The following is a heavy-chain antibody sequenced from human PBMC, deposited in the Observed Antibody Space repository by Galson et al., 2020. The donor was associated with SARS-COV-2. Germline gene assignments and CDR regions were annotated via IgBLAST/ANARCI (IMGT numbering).Heavy chain of an antibody. J-gene: IGHJ4*02. D-gene: IGHD6-19*01. Sequence: SETLSLTCTVSGGSISSSSYYWGWIRQPPGKGLEWIGNIYYSGSTYYNPSLKSRVTISVDTSNNQLSLRLTSVTAADTAIYYCARVGAGSGWYFDYWGQGTLVTVSS. CDR1: GGSISSSSYY. CDR3: ARVGAGSGWYFDY. CDR2: IYYSGST. V-gene: IGHV4-39*07.